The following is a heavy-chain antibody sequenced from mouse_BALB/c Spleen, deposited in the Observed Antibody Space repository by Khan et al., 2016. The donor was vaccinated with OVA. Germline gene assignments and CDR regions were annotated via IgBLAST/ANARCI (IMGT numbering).Heavy chain of an antibody. Sequence: QVQLQQSGAELVKPGASVKLSCKASGYTFTSYDINWVRQRPEQGLEWIGWMFPGDGSTKYNDNFKGKATLTTDQSSSTPYMQLSRLTSEDSGAYFCARGGYGGFAYWGQGTLVTVSA. J-gene: IGHJ3*01. CDR1: GYTFTSYD. D-gene: IGHD2-14*01. CDR2: MFPGDGST. V-gene: IGHV1-85*01. CDR3: ARGGYGGFAY.